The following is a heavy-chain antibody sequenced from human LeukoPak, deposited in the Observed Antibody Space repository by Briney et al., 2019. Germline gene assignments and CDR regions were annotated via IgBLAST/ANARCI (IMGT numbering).Heavy chain of an antibody. CDR3: VRIRAAAAEGAFDI. Sequence: PGGSLRLSCAASGFTFRTYAMNWVRQAPGKGLEWVSSISSSTYYTYYADSVKGRFTLSRDNAKNSLYLQMNSLRADDSAVYYCVRIRAAAAEGAFDIWGQGTMVTVSS. CDR2: ISSSTYYT. J-gene: IGHJ3*02. V-gene: IGHV3-21*01. D-gene: IGHD6-25*01. CDR1: GFTFRTYA.